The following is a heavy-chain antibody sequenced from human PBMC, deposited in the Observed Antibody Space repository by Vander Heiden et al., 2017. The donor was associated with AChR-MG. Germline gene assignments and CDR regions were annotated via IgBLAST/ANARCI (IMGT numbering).Heavy chain of an antibody. Sequence: QVQLQQWGAGLLKPSEPLSLTCAVYGGSFSGYYWSWIRQPPGKGLEWIGEINHSGSTNYNPSLKSRVTISVDTSKNQFSLKLSSVTAADTAVYYCARHLLQFWGSSNFDYWGQGTLVTVSS. V-gene: IGHV4-34*01. J-gene: IGHJ4*02. CDR1: GGSFSGYY. CDR2: INHSGST. CDR3: ARHLLQFWGSSNFDY. D-gene: IGHD3-16*01.